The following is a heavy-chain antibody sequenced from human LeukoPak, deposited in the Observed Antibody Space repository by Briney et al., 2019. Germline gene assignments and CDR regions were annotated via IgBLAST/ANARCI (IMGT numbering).Heavy chain of an antibody. D-gene: IGHD6-13*01. CDR1: GFTFSSYS. CDR2: IYYDGSNK. V-gene: IGHV3-33*01. J-gene: IGHJ4*02. Sequence: PGRSLRLSCTPSGFTFSSYSMHWVRQAPGKGLEWVALIYYDGSNKYSTDSVKGRFSISRDNSKNTLYLQMNSLRAEDTAVYYCARDPYSSSWYGFDYWGQGTLVTVSS. CDR3: ARDPYSSSWYGFDY.